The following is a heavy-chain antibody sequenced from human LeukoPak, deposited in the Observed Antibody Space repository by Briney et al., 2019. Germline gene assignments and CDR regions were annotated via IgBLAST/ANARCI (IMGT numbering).Heavy chain of an antibody. D-gene: IGHD2-8*01. Sequence: GGSLRLSCAASGFTFSSYAMSWVRQAPGKGLEWVSAISGSGGSTYYADSVKGRFTISRDNAKNSLYLQMNSLRAEDTAVYYCARDLGYCTNGVCYSGFDYWGQGTLVTVSS. J-gene: IGHJ4*02. V-gene: IGHV3-23*01. CDR3: ARDLGYCTNGVCYSGFDY. CDR1: GFTFSSYA. CDR2: ISGSGGST.